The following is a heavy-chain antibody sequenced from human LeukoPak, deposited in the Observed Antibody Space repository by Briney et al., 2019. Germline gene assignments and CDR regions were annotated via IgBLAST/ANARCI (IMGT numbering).Heavy chain of an antibody. CDR1: GFTFSSYW. J-gene: IGHJ4*02. CDR2: INSDGSST. V-gene: IGHV3-74*01. D-gene: IGHD6-6*01. CDR3: ARAEYSSSSRHFDY. Sequence: GGSLRLSCAASGFTFSSYWMHWVRQAPGKGLLWVSRINSDGSSTNYADSVKGRFTISRDNAKNTLYLQMNSLRSEDTAVYYCARAEYSSSSRHFDYWGQGTLVTVSS.